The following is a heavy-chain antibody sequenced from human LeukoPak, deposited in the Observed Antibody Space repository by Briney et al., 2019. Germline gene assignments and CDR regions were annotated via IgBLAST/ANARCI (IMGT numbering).Heavy chain of an antibody. Sequence: GGSLRLSCAASGLTFSSNAMSWVRQAPGKGLEWVSAISGSGGSTYYADSVKGRFTISRDNSKNTLYLQMNSLRAEDTAVYYCAKVLQKYSSSPPGDYWGQGTLVTVSS. CDR2: ISGSGGST. J-gene: IGHJ4*02. V-gene: IGHV3-23*01. CDR3: AKVLQKYSSSPPGDY. D-gene: IGHD6-13*01. CDR1: GLTFSSNA.